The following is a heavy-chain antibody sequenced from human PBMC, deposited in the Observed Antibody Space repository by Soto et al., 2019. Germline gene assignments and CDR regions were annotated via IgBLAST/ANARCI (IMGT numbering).Heavy chain of an antibody. Sequence: GSLRLSCAASGFTFSSYSMNWVRQAPGKGLEWVSSISSSSSYIYYADSVKGRFTISRDNAKNSLYLQMNSLRAEDTAVYYCARDYTAYSSGWYGNWFDPWGQGTLVTVSS. CDR1: GFTFSSYS. J-gene: IGHJ5*02. CDR3: ARDYTAYSSGWYGNWFDP. CDR2: ISSSSSYI. V-gene: IGHV3-21*01. D-gene: IGHD6-19*01.